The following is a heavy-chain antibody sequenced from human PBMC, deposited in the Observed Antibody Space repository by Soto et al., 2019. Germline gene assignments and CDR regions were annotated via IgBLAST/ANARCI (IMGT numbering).Heavy chain of an antibody. CDR3: ARVSEARFDY. CDR1: GDSISDSRYY. J-gene: IGHJ4*02. CDR2: IYYDGST. Sequence: PSETLSLTCTVSGDSISDSRYYWGWIRQPPGKGLEWIGSIYYDGSTYYTPSLKSRVTISADMSKNQFSLNLSSVTAADTALYYCARVSEARFDYWGQGTLVTVLL. V-gene: IGHV4-39*01.